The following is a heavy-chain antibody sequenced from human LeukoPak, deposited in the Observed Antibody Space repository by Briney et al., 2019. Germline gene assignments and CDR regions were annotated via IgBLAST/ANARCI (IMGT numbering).Heavy chain of an antibody. J-gene: IGHJ4*02. D-gene: IGHD6-19*01. Sequence: GGSLRLSCAASGFTFSSYEMNWVRQAPGKGPEWVSYISSSGSTIYYADSVKGRFTISRDNAKNSLYLQMNSLRAEDTAVYYCARCPYSSGSPIDYWGQGTLVTVSS. CDR2: ISSSGSTI. V-gene: IGHV3-48*03. CDR1: GFTFSSYE. CDR3: ARCPYSSGSPIDY.